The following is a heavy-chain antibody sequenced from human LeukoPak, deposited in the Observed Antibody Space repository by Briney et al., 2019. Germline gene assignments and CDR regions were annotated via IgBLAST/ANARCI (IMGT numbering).Heavy chain of an antibody. Sequence: GGSLRLSCAASGNYCMHWVRQAPGKGLVWVSHINSDGSWTSYADSVKGRFTISKDNAKNTVYLQMNNLRAEDTAVYYCVSFYETYWGRGTLVTVSS. D-gene: IGHD2-2*01. CDR2: INSDGSWT. V-gene: IGHV3-74*01. CDR1: GNYC. J-gene: IGHJ4*02. CDR3: VSFYETY.